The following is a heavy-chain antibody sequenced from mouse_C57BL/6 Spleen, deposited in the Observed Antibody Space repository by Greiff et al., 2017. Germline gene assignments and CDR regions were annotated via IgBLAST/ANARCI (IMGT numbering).Heavy chain of an antibody. Sequence: VKLQQSGPELVKPGASVKISCKASGYAFSSSWMNWVKQRPGKGLEWIGRIYPGDGDTNYNGKFKGKATLTADKSSSTAYMQLSSLTSEDSAVYFCARYYGSSYIWYFDVWGTGTTVTVAS. D-gene: IGHD1-1*01. J-gene: IGHJ1*03. V-gene: IGHV1-82*01. CDR2: IYPGDGDT. CDR1: GYAFSSSW. CDR3: ARYYGSSYIWYFDV.